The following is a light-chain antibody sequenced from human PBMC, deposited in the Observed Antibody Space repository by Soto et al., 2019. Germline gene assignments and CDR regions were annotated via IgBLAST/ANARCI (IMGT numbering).Light chain of an antibody. CDR2: GAS. Sequence: LTQSPGTLSLSPGKRATLSCRASQSISSSHLAWYQRRPGQAPRLLIYGASNRATGIQARFSGSGSGTDFTLTISSREPEDFSVYYWQQYGSSPPLTFGGGTKVEIK. CDR3: QQYGSSPPLT. V-gene: IGKV3-20*01. CDR1: QSISSSH. J-gene: IGKJ4*01.